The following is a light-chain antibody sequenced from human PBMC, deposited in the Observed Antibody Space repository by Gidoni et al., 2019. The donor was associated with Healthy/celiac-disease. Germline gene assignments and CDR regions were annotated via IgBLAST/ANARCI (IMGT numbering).Light chain of an antibody. CDR3: QQYGSTQT. J-gene: IGKJ2*01. CDR2: GAS. Sequence: IVLTQSPGTLSFSLGERATLSCRASQSVSSSYLAWYQQKPGQAPRLLIYGASSRATGIPERFSGSGSGTDFTLTISRLEPEDFAVYYCQQYGSTQTFGQXTKLEIK. V-gene: IGKV3-20*01. CDR1: QSVSSSY.